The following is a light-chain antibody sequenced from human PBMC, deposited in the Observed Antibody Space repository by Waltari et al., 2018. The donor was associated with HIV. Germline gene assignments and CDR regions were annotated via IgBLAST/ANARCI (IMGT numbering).Light chain of an antibody. V-gene: IGKV3-11*01. CDR3: QQRSIWPPYT. CDR1: QSVANS. CDR2: DAS. Sequence: DIVLTQSPATVSLSPGESATLSCRASQSVANSLAWYQHKPGQPPRLLIYDASNRAIGIPARFSGSGSGTDFTLTITSLEPGDFALYYCQQRSIWPPYTFGQGTKLEI. J-gene: IGKJ2*01.